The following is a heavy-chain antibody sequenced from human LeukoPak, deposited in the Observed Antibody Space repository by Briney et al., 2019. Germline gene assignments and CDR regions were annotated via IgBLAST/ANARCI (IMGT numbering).Heavy chain of an antibody. CDR3: ARSHHGGNYFDY. Sequence: MPSETLSLTCTVSGGSISSSSYYWGWIRQPPGKGLEWIGSIYYSGSTYYNPSLKSRVTISVDTSKNQFSLKLSSVTAADTAVYYCARSHHGGNYFDYWGQGTLVTVSS. D-gene: IGHD4-23*01. CDR2: IYYSGST. J-gene: IGHJ4*02. V-gene: IGHV4-39*07. CDR1: GGSISSSSYY.